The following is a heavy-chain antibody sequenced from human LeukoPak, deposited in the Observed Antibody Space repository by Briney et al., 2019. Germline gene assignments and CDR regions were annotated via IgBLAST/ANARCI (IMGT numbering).Heavy chain of an antibody. CDR3: ARDSMRSYLDY. Sequence: SETLPLTCTVSGGSISSGGYYWSWIRQHPGKGLEWIGYIYYTGNTYYNPSLKSRVTLSVDASKNQFSLNLSSVTAADTAVYFCARDSMRSYLDYWGQGTLVTVSS. CDR2: IYYTGNT. J-gene: IGHJ4*02. CDR1: GGSISSGGYY. V-gene: IGHV4-31*03. D-gene: IGHD3-16*02.